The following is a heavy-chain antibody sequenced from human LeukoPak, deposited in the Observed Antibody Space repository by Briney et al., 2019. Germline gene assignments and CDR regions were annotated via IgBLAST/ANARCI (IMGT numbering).Heavy chain of an antibody. Sequence: GASVKVSCKASGYTFIGYYMHWVRQAPGQGLEWMGWINPNSGGTNYAQKFQGRVTMTRDTSISTAYMELSRLRSDDTAVYYCARGPSGSPVAFDIWGQGTMVTVSS. CDR2: INPNSGGT. V-gene: IGHV1-2*02. CDR1: GYTFIGYY. CDR3: ARGPSGSPVAFDI. J-gene: IGHJ3*02. D-gene: IGHD3-10*01.